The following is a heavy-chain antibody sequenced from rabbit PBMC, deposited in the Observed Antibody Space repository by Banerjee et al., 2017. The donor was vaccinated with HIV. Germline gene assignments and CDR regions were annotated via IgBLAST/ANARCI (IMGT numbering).Heavy chain of an antibody. D-gene: IGHD1-1*01. CDR2: IFSSSDIT. CDR1: GFSFSSSYY. CDR3: ARDLVTVNGWNFGL. Sequence: QEQVEESRGDLVKPEGSLTLTCTASGFSFSSSYYMYWVRQAPGKGLEWIACIFSSSDITWYARWAKGRFTMSRTSSTTVTLQMTSLTVADTATYFCARDLVTVNGWNFGLWGPGTLVTVS. V-gene: IGHV1S45*01. J-gene: IGHJ4*01.